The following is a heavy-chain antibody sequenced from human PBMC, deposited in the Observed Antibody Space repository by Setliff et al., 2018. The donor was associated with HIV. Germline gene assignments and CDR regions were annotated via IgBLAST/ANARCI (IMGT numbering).Heavy chain of an antibody. D-gene: IGHD1-1*01. CDR3: ARLEPNYYYYYMDV. CDR1: GDSISSYY. CDR2: VYYSGST. V-gene: IGHV4-59*12. J-gene: IGHJ6*03. Sequence: SETLSLTCTVSGDSISSYYWSWIRQPPGKGLEWIGYVYYSGSTNYSPSLKSLLTTSADTSKKQFSLRLSSVTAADTAVYYCARLEPNYYYYYMDVWGKGTTVTVSS.